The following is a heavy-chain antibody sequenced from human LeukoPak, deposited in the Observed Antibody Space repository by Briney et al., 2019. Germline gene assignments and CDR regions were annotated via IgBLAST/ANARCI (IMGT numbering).Heavy chain of an antibody. CDR2: IYHSGST. Sequence: SETLSLTCTVSGYSISSGYYWGWIRQPPGKGLEWIGSIYHSGSTYYNPSLKSRVTISVDTSKNQFSLKLSSVTAADTAVYYCARVTSCGGDCYFSDYYYYMDVWGKGTTVTISS. J-gene: IGHJ6*03. CDR3: ARVTSCGGDCYFSDYYYYMDV. V-gene: IGHV4-38-2*02. D-gene: IGHD2-21*02. CDR1: GYSISSGYY.